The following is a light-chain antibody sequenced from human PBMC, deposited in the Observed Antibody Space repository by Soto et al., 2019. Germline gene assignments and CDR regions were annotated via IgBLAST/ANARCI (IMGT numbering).Light chain of an antibody. J-gene: IGKJ1*01. CDR1: QSISSW. CDR3: KQYNSFWT. Sequence: DIQMTQSPSTLAASVGDRVTITCRASQSISSWLAWYQQKPGKAPKLLIYDASSLESGVPSRFSGSGSGTEFILTISSLQPDDFATYYCKQYNSFWTFGQGTKVEVK. CDR2: DAS. V-gene: IGKV1-5*01.